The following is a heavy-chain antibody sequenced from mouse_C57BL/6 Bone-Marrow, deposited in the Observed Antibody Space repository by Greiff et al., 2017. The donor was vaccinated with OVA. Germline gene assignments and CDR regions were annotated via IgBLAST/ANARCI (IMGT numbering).Heavy chain of an antibody. Sequence: EVQVVESGGGLVKPGGSLKLSCAASGFTFSDYGMHWVRQAPEKGLEWVAYISSGSSTIYYADTVKGRFTISRDNAKNTLFLQMTSLRSEDTAMYYCARHERLRRGGVDYWGRGTTLTVSS. D-gene: IGHD2-4*01. V-gene: IGHV5-17*01. J-gene: IGHJ2*01. CDR2: ISSGSSTI. CDR3: ARHERLRRGGVDY. CDR1: GFTFSDYG.